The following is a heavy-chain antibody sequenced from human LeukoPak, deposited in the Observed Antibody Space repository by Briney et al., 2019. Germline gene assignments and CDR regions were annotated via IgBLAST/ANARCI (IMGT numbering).Heavy chain of an antibody. V-gene: IGHV1-69*13. CDR3: ARDKNFEYSSSWYYFDY. Sequence: SVKVSCKASGGTFSSYAISWVRQAPGQGLEWMGGIIPIFGTANYAQKFQGRVTITADESTSTAYMELSSLRSEDTAVYYCARDKNFEYSSSWYYFDYWGQGTLVTVSS. CDR1: GGTFSSYA. D-gene: IGHD6-13*01. CDR2: IIPIFGTA. J-gene: IGHJ4*02.